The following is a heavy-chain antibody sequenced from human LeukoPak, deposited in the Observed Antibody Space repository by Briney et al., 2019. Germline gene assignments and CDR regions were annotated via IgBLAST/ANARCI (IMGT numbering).Heavy chain of an antibody. CDR3: ARGRYSGTTYYFDY. CDR1: GFTFNTYT. D-gene: IGHD5-12*01. J-gene: IGHJ4*02. CDR2: ISGSSGII. V-gene: IGHV3-48*01. Sequence: GGSLRLSCAASGFTFNTYTMNWVRQAPGKGLEWVSYISGSSGIIDYADSVRGRFTISRDNAKNSLYLQMNSLRAEDTAMYYCARGRYSGTTYYFDYWGQGTLVTVSS.